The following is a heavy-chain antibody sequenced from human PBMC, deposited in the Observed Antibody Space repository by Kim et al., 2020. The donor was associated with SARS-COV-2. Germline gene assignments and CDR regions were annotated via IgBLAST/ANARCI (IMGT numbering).Heavy chain of an antibody. Sequence: SETLSLTCTVSGGSISSGGYYWSWIRQHPGKGLEWIGYIYYSGSTYYNPSLKSRVTISVDTSKNQFSPKLSSVTAADTAVYYCARGRRVRGVIIKSWFDPWGQGTLVTVSS. V-gene: IGHV4-31*03. CDR2: IYYSGST. D-gene: IGHD3-10*01. CDR1: GGSISSGGYY. J-gene: IGHJ5*02. CDR3: ARGRRVRGVIIKSWFDP.